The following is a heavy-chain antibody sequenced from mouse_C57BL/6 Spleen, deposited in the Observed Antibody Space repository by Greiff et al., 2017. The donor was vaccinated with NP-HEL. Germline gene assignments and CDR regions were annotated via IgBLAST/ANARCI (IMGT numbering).Heavy chain of an antibody. J-gene: IGHJ2*01. CDR1: GFTFTDYY. CDR3: ARSMAYYFDY. CDR2: IRNKANGYTT. Sequence: EVMLVESGGGLVQPGGSLSLSCAASGFTFTDYYMSWVRQPPGKALEWLGFIRNKANGYTTEYSASVKGRFTISRDKSQSILYLQMNALRAEDSATYYCARSMAYYFDYWGQGTTLTVSS. V-gene: IGHV7-3*01.